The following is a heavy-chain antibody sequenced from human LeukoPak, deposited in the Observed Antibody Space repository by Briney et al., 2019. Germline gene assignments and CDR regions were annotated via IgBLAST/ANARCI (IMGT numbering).Heavy chain of an antibody. CDR1: GFTFSDYY. CDR3: ARVLLLFDYYMDV. J-gene: IGHJ6*03. Sequence: GGSLRLSCAASGFTFSDYYMSWIRQAPGKGLEWVSYISSSGSTIYYADSVKGRFTISRDNAKNSLYLQMNSLRAEDTAVYYCARVLLLFDYYMDVWGKGTTVTVSS. D-gene: IGHD3-10*01. V-gene: IGHV3-11*04. CDR2: ISSSGSTI.